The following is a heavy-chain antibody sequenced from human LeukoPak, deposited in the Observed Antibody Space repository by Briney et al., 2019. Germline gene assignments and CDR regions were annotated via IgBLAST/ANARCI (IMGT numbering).Heavy chain of an antibody. CDR1: GITFSSYG. CDR2: ISSTGGTT. D-gene: IGHD3-22*01. Sequence: PGGSLRLSCAASGITFSSYGMSWVRQAPGKGLEWVSSISSTGGTTYYADSVKGRFTISRDDSKNTLYLQLNSLRAEDTAVYYCAKESESYDSSGSTFHYWGQGTLVTVSS. J-gene: IGHJ4*02. V-gene: IGHV3-23*01. CDR3: AKESESYDSSGSTFHY.